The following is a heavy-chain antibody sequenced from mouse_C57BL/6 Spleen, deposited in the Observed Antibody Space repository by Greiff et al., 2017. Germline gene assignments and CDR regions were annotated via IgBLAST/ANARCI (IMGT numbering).Heavy chain of an antibody. CDR2: IINKANGYTT. Sequence: EVKLVESGGGLVQPGGSLSLSCAASGFTFTDYYMSWVRQPPGKALEWLGFIINKANGYTTEYSASVKGRLTVSRDNSKSILYLQMNALRAEDRATYYCAGLYGNYVWDFDVWGTGTTVTVSS. V-gene: IGHV7-3*01. CDR3: AGLYGNYVWDFDV. D-gene: IGHD2-1*01. CDR1: GFTFTDYY. J-gene: IGHJ1*03.